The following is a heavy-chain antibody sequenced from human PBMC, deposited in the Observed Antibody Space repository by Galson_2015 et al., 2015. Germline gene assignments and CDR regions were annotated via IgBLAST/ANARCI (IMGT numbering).Heavy chain of an antibody. CDR2: ISAYNGNT. CDR3: ARDLRGRGSYYES. CDR1: GYTFTSYG. D-gene: IGHD1-26*01. J-gene: IGHJ4*02. V-gene: IGHV1-18*01. Sequence: SVKVSCKASGYTFTSYGISWVRQAPGQGLEWMGWISAYNGNTNYAQKLQGRVTMTTDTSTSTAYMELRSLRSDDTAAYYCARDLRGRGSYYESWGQGTLVTVSS.